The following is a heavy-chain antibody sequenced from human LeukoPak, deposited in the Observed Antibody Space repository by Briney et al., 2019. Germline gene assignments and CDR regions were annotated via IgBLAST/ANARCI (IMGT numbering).Heavy chain of an antibody. J-gene: IGHJ4*02. CDR1: GYTFTGYY. D-gene: IGHD5-18*01. Sequence: RASVKVSCKASGYTFTGYYMHWVRQAPGQGLEWMGWINPNSGGTNYAQKFQGRVTMTRDTSISTAYMELSRLRSDGTAVYYCARKTTAMVNFDYWGQGTLVTVSS. V-gene: IGHV1-2*02. CDR3: ARKTTAMVNFDY. CDR2: INPNSGGT.